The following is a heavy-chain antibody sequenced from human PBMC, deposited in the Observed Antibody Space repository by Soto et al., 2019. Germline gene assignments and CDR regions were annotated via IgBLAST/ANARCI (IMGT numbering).Heavy chain of an antibody. J-gene: IGHJ3*02. CDR2: ISGSGGST. CDR1: GFTCRSYD. CDR3: AKVRGMAVTTTGAFDI. V-gene: IGHV3-23*01. Sequence: XGSLRLSCSAAGFTCRSYDMSWVRQAPGKGLEWVSGISGSGGSTNYADSVKGRFTISRDNPKNTLYLQMNSLRAEDTAVYFCAKVRGMAVTTTGAFDIWRQGKMVTVSS. D-gene: IGHD6-19*01.